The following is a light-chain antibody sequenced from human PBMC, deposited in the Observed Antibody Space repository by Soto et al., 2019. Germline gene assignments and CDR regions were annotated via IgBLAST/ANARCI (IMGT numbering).Light chain of an antibody. CDR3: QQTYIAPAT. Sequence: DIQMTQSPSSLSASVGDRVTITCRASQSISNCLSWFQQKPGQAPKLLIYAASSLQSGVPSRFSGSGSGTDFILTIDSLQPKDFATYYCQQTYIAPATFGQGTKVGVK. CDR2: AAS. J-gene: IGKJ1*01. V-gene: IGKV1-39*01. CDR1: QSISNC.